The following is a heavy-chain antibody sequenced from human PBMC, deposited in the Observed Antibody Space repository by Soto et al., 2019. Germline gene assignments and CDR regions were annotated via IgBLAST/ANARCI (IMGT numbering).Heavy chain of an antibody. CDR1: GDSVSSNSAA. D-gene: IGHD3-10*01. CDR2: TYYRSKWYN. Sequence: SQTLSLTCAISGDSVSSNSAAWNWIRQSPSRGLEWLGRTYYRSKWYNDYAVSVKSRITINPDTSKNQFSLQLNSVTPEDTAVYYXAREYVNYYHSGGAFDIWGQGTMVTVSS. CDR3: AREYVNYYHSGGAFDI. V-gene: IGHV6-1*01. J-gene: IGHJ3*02.